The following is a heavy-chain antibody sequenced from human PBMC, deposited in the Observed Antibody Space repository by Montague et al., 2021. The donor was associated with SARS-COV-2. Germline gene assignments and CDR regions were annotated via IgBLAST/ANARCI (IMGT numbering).Heavy chain of an antibody. D-gene: IGHD3-16*02. CDR1: GFTFSSYE. V-gene: IGHV3-48*03. J-gene: IGHJ5*02. CDR3: VAFGGVIVTWFDP. Sequence: SLRLSCAASGFTFSSYEMNWVCQAPGKGLEWVSYISSSGSTIYCADSVKGRFTISRDNAKNSLYLQMNSLRAEDTAVYYCVAFGGVIVTWFDPWGQGTLVTVSS. CDR2: ISSSGSTI.